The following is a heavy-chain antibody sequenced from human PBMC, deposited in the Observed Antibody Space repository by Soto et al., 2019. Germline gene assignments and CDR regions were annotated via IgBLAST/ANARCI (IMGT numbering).Heavy chain of an antibody. Sequence: SETLSLPCTVSGGSISSYYWSWIRQPPGKGLEWIGYIYYSGSTNYNPSLKSRVTISVDTSKNQFSLKLSSVTAADTAVYYCARDSSSSWPAGRNYYYYGMDVWGQGTTVTVSS. J-gene: IGHJ6*02. CDR3: ARDSSSSWPAGRNYYYYGMDV. V-gene: IGHV4-59*01. CDR2: IYYSGST. D-gene: IGHD6-13*01. CDR1: GGSISSYY.